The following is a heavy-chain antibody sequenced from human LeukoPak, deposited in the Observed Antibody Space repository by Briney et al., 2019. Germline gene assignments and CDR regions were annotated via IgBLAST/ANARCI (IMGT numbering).Heavy chain of an antibody. D-gene: IGHD6-19*01. Sequence: GGSLRLSSAASGFTFSSDATSWVRHAQGKGLEWVSAISGSVGSTYYADSVKGRFTICRDNSKTTPSPQMNSLRAEDMGVYYCAKVAPASSGWTFDYWGQGTLVTVSS. CDR3: AKVAPASSGWTFDY. J-gene: IGHJ4*02. CDR2: ISGSVGST. V-gene: IGHV3-23*01. CDR1: GFTFSSDA.